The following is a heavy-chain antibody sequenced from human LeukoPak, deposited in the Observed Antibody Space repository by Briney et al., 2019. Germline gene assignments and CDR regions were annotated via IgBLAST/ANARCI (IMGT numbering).Heavy chain of an antibody. Sequence: PSETLSLTCTVYGETFSDYYWSWIRQPPGKGLEWIGEINHTGFTIYNPSLKSRISMSVDTSTNQFSLNLTSVTAADTAVYYCAKHRIHSSSPYFDSWCQGTLVTVSS. V-gene: IGHV4-34*08. CDR2: INHTGFT. CDR3: AKHRIHSSSPYFDS. D-gene: IGHD6-13*01. J-gene: IGHJ4*02. CDR1: GETFSDYY.